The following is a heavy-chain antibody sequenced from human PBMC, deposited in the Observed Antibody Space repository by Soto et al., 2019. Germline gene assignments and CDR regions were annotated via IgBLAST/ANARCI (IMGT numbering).Heavy chain of an antibody. CDR1: GFTFGTYT. V-gene: IGHV3-21*01. CDR2: IGTTSSYI. Sequence: GGSLRLSCAASGFTFGTYTMNWVRQVPGKGLEWVSSIGTTSSYIYYADPVRGRFTISRDNAGGSVYLQMSSLRAEDTAVYYCAREMCGDCSSYYYYSMDVWGQGTTVTV. CDR3: AREMCGDCSSYYYYSMDV. J-gene: IGHJ6*02. D-gene: IGHD2-21*02.